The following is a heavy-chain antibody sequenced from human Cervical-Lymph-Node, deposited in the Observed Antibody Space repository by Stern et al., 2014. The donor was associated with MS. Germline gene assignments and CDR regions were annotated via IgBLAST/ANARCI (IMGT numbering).Heavy chain of an antibody. CDR2: INTSGNTI. CDR3: VRSGAGNWFDP. Sequence: VQLVESGGGLVKPGGSLRLSCTASGFTFSAYYMTWIRQAPGKGLEWVAYINTSGNTIYFADSVKGRFSISRDNPKNSVYLQMTSLRPDDTGVYYCVRSGAGNWFDPWGQGTLVTVSS. J-gene: IGHJ5*02. CDR1: GFTFSAYY. D-gene: IGHD3-10*01. V-gene: IGHV3-11*01.